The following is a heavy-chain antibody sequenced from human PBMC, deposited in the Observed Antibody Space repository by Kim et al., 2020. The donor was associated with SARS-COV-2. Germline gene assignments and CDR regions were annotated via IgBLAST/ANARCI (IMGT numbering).Heavy chain of an antibody. D-gene: IGHD2-2*01. CDR2: ISGSGGST. J-gene: IGHJ4*02. V-gene: IGHV3-23*01. CDR1: GFTFSSYA. Sequence: GGSLRLSCAASGFTFSSYAMSWVRQAPGKGLEWVSAISGSGGSTYYADSVKGRFTISRDNSKNTLYLQMNSLRAEDTAVYYCAKISSGPPSIVVVLWNIDYWGQGTLVTVSS. CDR3: AKISSGPPSIVVVLWNIDY.